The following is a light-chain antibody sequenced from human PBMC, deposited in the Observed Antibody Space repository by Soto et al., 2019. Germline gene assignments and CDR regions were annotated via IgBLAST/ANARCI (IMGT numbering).Light chain of an antibody. V-gene: IGKV1-17*01. CDR3: QQYYSTPRT. CDR1: RDVGSD. Sequence: MTQSTSSLSASVGEKIVITCRASRDVGSDVSWYQQKPGQAPKLLIYAASNLYTGVPSRFSGSRSGTEFTLTISSLQAEDVAVYYCQQYYSTPRTFGQGAKV. J-gene: IGKJ1*01. CDR2: AAS.